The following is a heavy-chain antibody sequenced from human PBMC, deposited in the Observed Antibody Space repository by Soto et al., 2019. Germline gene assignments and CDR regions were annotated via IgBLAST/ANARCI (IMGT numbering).Heavy chain of an antibody. Sequence: PGESLKLSCKGSRYIFTSYWISWLRQLPGKGLEWMGRIDPSDSYTNYSPSFRGHVTISAAKSITTVFLQWSSLRASDAAMYYCARQIYDSDSGPNFQYYFDSWGQGTLVTVSS. CDR3: ARQIYDSDSGPNFQYYFDS. J-gene: IGHJ4*02. CDR1: RYIFTSYW. V-gene: IGHV5-10-1*01. CDR2: IDPSDSYT. D-gene: IGHD3-22*01.